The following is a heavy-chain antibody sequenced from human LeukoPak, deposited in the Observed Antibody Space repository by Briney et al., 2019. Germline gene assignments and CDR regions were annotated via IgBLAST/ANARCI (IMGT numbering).Heavy chain of an antibody. D-gene: IGHD2-15*01. Sequence: PGGSLTRYCAASGFTCSYFNLNWLRQAPGKELEGVSSINSISTNHYHEDSVKGRITISRDNAKDSMYLQRDSRRAEDTAVYYCARRSGYWGTTNCYHGFDPWGQGTLVSVSS. V-gene: IGHV3-21*01. CDR1: GFTCSYFN. J-gene: IGHJ5*02. CDR3: ARRSGYWGTTNCYHGFDP. CDR2: INSISTNH.